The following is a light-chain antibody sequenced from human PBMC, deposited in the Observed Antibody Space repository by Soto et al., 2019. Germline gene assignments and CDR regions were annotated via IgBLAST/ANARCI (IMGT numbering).Light chain of an antibody. Sequence: QSVLTQPASVSGSPGQSITVSCTGTSSDVGGYKYVSWYQHHPGRAPKLMIYEVNNRPSGVSHRFSGSKSGNTASLTISGLQAEDEADYYCSSYRTGGPFVFGTGTKVTVL. J-gene: IGLJ1*01. CDR2: EVN. CDR3: SSYRTGGPFV. V-gene: IGLV2-14*01. CDR1: SSDVGGYKY.